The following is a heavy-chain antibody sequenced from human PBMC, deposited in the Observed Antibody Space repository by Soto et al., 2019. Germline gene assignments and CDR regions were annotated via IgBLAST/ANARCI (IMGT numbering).Heavy chain of an antibody. CDR2: ISWVSGRI. Sequence: EMQLVESGGGLVQPGRSLRLSCAASGFTFDDYAMYWVRQGPGKGLEWVSGISWVSGRIGYADSVKGRFTISRDNAKNSLYLQINSLRPEDTALYFCAKARLWGGDGYNSYYYNAMDVWGQGTTVTVSS. D-gene: IGHD3-16*01. V-gene: IGHV3-9*01. CDR1: GFTFDDYA. CDR3: AKARLWGGDGYNSYYYNAMDV. J-gene: IGHJ6*02.